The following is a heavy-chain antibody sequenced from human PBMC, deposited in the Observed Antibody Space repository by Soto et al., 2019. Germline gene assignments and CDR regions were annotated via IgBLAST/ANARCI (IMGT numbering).Heavy chain of an antibody. D-gene: IGHD3-22*01. CDR3: ATEYDSSGYYPNDAFDI. CDR1: GYSFTSYW. J-gene: IGHJ3*02. V-gene: IGHV5-51*01. Sequence: RGESLKISCKGSGYSFTSYWIGWVRQMPGKGLEWMGIIYPGDSDTRYSPSFQGQVTISADKSISTAYLQWSSLKASDTAMYYCATEYDSSGYYPNDAFDIWGQGTMVTVSS. CDR2: IYPGDSDT.